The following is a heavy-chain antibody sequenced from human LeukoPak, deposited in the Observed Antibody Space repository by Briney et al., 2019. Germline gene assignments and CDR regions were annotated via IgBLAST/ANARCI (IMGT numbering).Heavy chain of an antibody. V-gene: IGHV3-7*01. Sequence: GGSLRLSCAASGFTFSSFWTTWVRQAPGKGLEWVANIKQDGFEKNYVDSVKGRFTISRDNAKNSLYLQMNSLRVEDTAVYYCARGWSPILWGQGTLVTVSS. D-gene: IGHD6-13*01. CDR2: IKQDGFEK. J-gene: IGHJ4*02. CDR1: GFTFSSFW. CDR3: ARGWSPIL.